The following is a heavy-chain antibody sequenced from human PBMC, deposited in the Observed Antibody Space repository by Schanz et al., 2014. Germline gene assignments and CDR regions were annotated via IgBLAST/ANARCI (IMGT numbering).Heavy chain of an antibody. D-gene: IGHD3-9*01. CDR1: GGTFSTYT. J-gene: IGHJ4*02. CDR2: IISILGIP. CDR3: AQDHAGSDILTALGN. V-gene: IGHV1-69*02. Sequence: QVQLVQSGAEVKKPGSSMKVSCKASGGTFSTYTISWVRQAPGQGLEWMGRIISILGIPNYAQKFQGRVTFTADKSTSTAYMELSSLRSEDTAVYYCAQDHAGSDILTALGNWGQGTLVTVSS.